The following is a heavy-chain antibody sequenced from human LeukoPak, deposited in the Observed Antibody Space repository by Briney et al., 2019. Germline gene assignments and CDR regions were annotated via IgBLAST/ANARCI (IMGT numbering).Heavy chain of an antibody. CDR3: AGQAVDAGAGTTRYAFDV. CDR2: ISHIGNN. CDR1: GGSISSGGYS. J-gene: IGHJ3*01. V-gene: IGHV4-30-2*01. Sequence: SQTLSLTCAVSGGSISSGGYSWSWIRQPPGKGLEWIGEISHIGNNNYNPSLKSRVTILVDTSKNQFSLQLTSVTAADTAVYFCAGQAVDAGAGTTRYAFDVWDQGTMVTVSS. D-gene: IGHD1-14*01.